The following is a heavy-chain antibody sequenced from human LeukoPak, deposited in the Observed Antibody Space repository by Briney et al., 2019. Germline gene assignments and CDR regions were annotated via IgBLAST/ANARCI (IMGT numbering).Heavy chain of an antibody. CDR2: ITNDGTT. Sequence: PGGSLRLSCVASGFTFGTYWMLWVRQGPEKGLVWVAGITNDGTTGYADSVKGRFTISRDSAKSTVYLQMNRLSSEHTAIYYCGRERNFYYMDVWGKGTTVTVSS. V-gene: IGHV3-74*01. J-gene: IGHJ6*03. CDR3: GRERNFYYMDV. CDR1: GFTFGTYW.